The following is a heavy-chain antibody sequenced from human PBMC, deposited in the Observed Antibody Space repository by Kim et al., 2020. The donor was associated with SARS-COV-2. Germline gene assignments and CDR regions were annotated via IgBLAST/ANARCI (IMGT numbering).Heavy chain of an antibody. D-gene: IGHD3-10*01. CDR1: GGTFSSYA. J-gene: IGHJ6*02. CDR3: ARALYYGSDTRYGGYYYYGMDV. CDR2: IIPIFGTA. Sequence: SVKVSCKASGGTFSSYAISWVRQAPGQGLEWMGGIIPIFGTANYAQKFQGRVTITADESTSTAYMELSSLRSEDTAVYYCARALYYGSDTRYGGYYYYGMDVWGQGTTVTVSS. V-gene: IGHV1-69*13.